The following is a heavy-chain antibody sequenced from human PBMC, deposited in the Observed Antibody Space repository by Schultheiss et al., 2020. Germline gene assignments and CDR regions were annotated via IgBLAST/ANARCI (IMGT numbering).Heavy chain of an antibody. J-gene: IGHJ6*02. CDR1: GFTFSSYW. CDR2: IKQDGSEK. D-gene: IGHD3-10*01. Sequence: GGSLRLSCAASGFTFSSYWMSWVRQAPGKGLEWVANIKQDGSEKYYVDSVKGRFTISRDNAKNSLYLQMNSLRAEDTAVYYCAKALLWFGELLGPLTGMDVWGQGTTVTVSS. V-gene: IGHV3-7*01. CDR3: AKALLWFGELLGPLTGMDV.